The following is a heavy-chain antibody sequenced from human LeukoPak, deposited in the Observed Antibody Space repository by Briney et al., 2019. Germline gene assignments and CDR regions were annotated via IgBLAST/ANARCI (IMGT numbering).Heavy chain of an antibody. D-gene: IGHD3-22*01. Sequence: SETLSLTCAVSGYSISSGYYWGWIRQPPGKGLEWIGRIYHSGSTYYNPSLKSRVTISVDTSKNQFSLKLSSVTAADTAVYCCAAGGAHRTTDSSGYYNPPDYWGQGTLVTVSS. V-gene: IGHV4-38-2*01. CDR2: IYHSGST. CDR3: AAGGAHRTTDSSGYYNPPDY. J-gene: IGHJ4*02. CDR1: GYSISSGYY.